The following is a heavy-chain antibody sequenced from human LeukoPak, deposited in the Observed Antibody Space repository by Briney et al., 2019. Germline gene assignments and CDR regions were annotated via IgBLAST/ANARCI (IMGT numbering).Heavy chain of an antibody. Sequence: PGGSLRLSCAASGFTFSSYEMNWVRQAPGKGLEWVSYISSSGSTIYYADSVKGRFTISRDNAKNSLYLQMNSLRAEDTAVYYCAKTRIYGDYAPFDYWGQGTLVTVSS. CDR2: ISSSGSTI. CDR1: GFTFSSYE. J-gene: IGHJ4*02. D-gene: IGHD4-17*01. V-gene: IGHV3-48*03. CDR3: AKTRIYGDYAPFDY.